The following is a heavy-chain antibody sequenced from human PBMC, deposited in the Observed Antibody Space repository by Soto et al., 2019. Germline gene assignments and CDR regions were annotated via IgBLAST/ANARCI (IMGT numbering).Heavy chain of an antibody. CDR1: GFTFSSYA. V-gene: IGHV3-30-3*01. J-gene: IGHJ6*02. CDR3: AREGGITIFRCYGMDV. CDR2: ISYDGSNK. Sequence: QVQLVESGGGVVQPGRSLRLSCAASGFTFSSYAMHWVRQAPGKGLEWVAVISYDGSNKYYADSVKGRFTISRDNSKNTLYRQMNSRRAEDTAVYYCAREGGITIFRCYGMDVWGQGTTVTVSS. D-gene: IGHD3-3*01.